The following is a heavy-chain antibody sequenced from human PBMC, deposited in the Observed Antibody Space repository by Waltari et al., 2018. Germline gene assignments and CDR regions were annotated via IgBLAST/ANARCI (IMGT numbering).Heavy chain of an antibody. CDR2: IKSKTDGGTT. J-gene: IGHJ6*03. CDR3: TTVAKDGYNWYYYYYMDV. D-gene: IGHD5-12*01. CDR1: GFTFSNAW. Sequence: EVQLVESGGGLVKPGGSLRLSCAASGFTFSNAWMSWVRQAPGQGLEWVGRIKSKTDGGTTDYAAPVKGRFTISRDDSKNTLYLQMNSLKTEDTAVYYCTTVAKDGYNWYYYYYMDVWGKGTTVTVSS. V-gene: IGHV3-15*01.